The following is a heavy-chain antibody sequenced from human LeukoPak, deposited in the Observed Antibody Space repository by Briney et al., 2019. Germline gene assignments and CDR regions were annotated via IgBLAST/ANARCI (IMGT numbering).Heavy chain of an antibody. CDR1: GYSFPNYW. J-gene: IGHJ5*02. V-gene: IGHV5-51*01. CDR2: IYPGDSHT. Sequence: GESLKISCKGSGYSFPNYWIGWVRQMPGKGLEWMGIIYPGDSHTRYSPSFQDQVTVSVDKSISTAYLQWSSLKASDTAMYYCARGPYAYTSSATLGSYNWFDPWGQGTLVIVSS. CDR3: ARGPYAYTSSATLGSYNWFDP. D-gene: IGHD2-2*02.